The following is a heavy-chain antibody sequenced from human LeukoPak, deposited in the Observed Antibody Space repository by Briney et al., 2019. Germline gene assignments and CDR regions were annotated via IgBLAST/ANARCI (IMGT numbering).Heavy chain of an antibody. D-gene: IGHD2-2*01. CDR2: MYYSGST. CDR1: GGSVTSDY. J-gene: IGHJ4*02. CDR3: ARRYCSSTSCPIDY. V-gene: IGHV4-59*08. Sequence: SETLSLTCTVSGGSVTSDYWSWIWQPPGKGLEWIGYMYYSGSTNYNPSLKSRVTISGDTSKNQFSLKLSSVTAADTAVYYCARRYCSSTSCPIDYWGQGTLVTVSS.